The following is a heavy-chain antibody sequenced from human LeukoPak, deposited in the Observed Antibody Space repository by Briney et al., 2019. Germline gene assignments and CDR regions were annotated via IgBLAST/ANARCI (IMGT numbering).Heavy chain of an antibody. D-gene: IGHD2-2*01. Sequence: ASVKVSCKASGYTFTGYYMHWVRQAPGQGLEWMGRINPNSGGTNYAQKFQGRVTMTRDTSISTAYMELSRLRSDDTAVYYCATLNVVPAAMNVLASSPWGQGTLVTVSP. CDR2: INPNSGGT. J-gene: IGHJ5*02. CDR3: ATLNVVPAAMNVLASSP. V-gene: IGHV1-2*06. CDR1: GYTFTGYY.